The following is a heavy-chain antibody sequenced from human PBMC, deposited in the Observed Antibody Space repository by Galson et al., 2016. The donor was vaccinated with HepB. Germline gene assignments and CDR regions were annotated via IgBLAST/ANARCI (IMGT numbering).Heavy chain of an antibody. D-gene: IGHD1-7*01. CDR2: IIPILGIP. CDR1: GGTFSRYA. CDR3: ARDEGPITGTTKFDY. Sequence: SVKVSCKASGGTFSRYAISWVRQAPGQRLEWMGRIIPILGIPNYAQKFQGRVTITADKSTSTAYLELNSLRSEDTALYYCARDEGPITGTTKFDYWGQGTLVTVSS. V-gene: IGHV1-69*04. J-gene: IGHJ4*02.